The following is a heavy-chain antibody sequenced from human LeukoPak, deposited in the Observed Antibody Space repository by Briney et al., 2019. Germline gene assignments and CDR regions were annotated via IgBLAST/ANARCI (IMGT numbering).Heavy chain of an antibody. Sequence: GGSLRLSCTASGFTFSSYAMSWVRQAPGKGLEWVSAISGSGGSTYYADSVKGRFTISRDNYKNTLYLQMNSLRAEDTAVYYCAKGATLGYCSSTSCPAHYYGMDVWGQGTTVTVSS. J-gene: IGHJ6*02. V-gene: IGHV3-23*01. CDR3: AKGATLGYCSSTSCPAHYYGMDV. D-gene: IGHD2-2*01. CDR2: ISGSGGST. CDR1: GFTFSSYA.